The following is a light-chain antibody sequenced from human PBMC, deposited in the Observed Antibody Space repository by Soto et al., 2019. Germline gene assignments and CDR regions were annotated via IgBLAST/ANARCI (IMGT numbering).Light chain of an antibody. V-gene: IGLV2-14*01. J-gene: IGLJ3*02. CDR1: SSDVGGYTY. CDR3: SSYTSSSNWV. Sequence: QSALTQPASVSGSPGQSITISCNGTSSDVGGYTYVSWYQQHPGKAPKLIIYEVNNRPSGVSNRFAGSKSGNTASLTLSGLQAEDEANYYCSSYTSSSNWVFGGGTKLTVL. CDR2: EVN.